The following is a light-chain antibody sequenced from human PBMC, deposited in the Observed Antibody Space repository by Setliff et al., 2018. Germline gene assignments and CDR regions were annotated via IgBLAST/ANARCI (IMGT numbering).Light chain of an antibody. Sequence: QSVLSQPRSVSGSPGQSVTISCTGTSSDVGAYVHVSWYQQHPDTAPKLILYDVNNRPSGVPDRFSGSKFGNTASLTISGLQTEDEADYYCCSYAGIHTLTFGGGTKVTVL. CDR1: SSDVGAYVH. J-gene: IGLJ2*01. CDR2: DVN. V-gene: IGLV2-11*01. CDR3: CSYAGIHTLT.